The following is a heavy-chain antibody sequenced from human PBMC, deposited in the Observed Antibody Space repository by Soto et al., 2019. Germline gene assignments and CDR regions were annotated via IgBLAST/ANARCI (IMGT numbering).Heavy chain of an antibody. J-gene: IGHJ4*02. CDR3: ARDLGQQLFDY. CDR1: GYTFTSYG. V-gene: IGHV1-18*01. D-gene: IGHD6-13*01. CDR2: INAYNGNK. Sequence: QVQLVQSGAEVKKPGASVKVSCKASGYTFTSYGISWVRQAPGQGLEWMGWINAYNGNKKYAQKPQGRXTXTXNTSTSTAYMELRSLRSDDTAVYYCARDLGQQLFDYWGQGTLVTVSS.